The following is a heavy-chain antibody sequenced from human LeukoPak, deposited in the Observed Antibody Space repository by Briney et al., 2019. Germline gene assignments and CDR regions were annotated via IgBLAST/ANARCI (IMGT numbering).Heavy chain of an antibody. D-gene: IGHD3-3*01. CDR3: ARDKYDFWSGTFDN. J-gene: IGHJ4*02. CDR1: GFTFSSYA. V-gene: IGHV3-23*01. Sequence: GGSLRLSCAGSGFTFSSYAMSWVRQAPGKGLEWVSAISDTGATTYDADSVKGRFTISRDNSKNTLYLQMNSLRAEDTAVYYCARDKYDFWSGTFDNWGQGTLVTISS. CDR2: ISDTGATT.